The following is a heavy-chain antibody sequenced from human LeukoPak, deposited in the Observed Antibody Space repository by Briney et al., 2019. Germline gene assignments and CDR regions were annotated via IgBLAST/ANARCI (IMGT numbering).Heavy chain of an antibody. CDR1: GGSISSYY. Sequence: PSETLSLTCTVSGGSISSYYWSWIRQPPGKGLEWIGYIYYSGSTNYNLSLKSRVTISVDTSKNQFSLKLSSVTAADTAVYYCASQIMSSSRQAFDYWGQGTLVTVSS. D-gene: IGHD6-13*01. CDR3: ASQIMSSSRQAFDY. CDR2: IYYSGST. J-gene: IGHJ4*02. V-gene: IGHV4-59*01.